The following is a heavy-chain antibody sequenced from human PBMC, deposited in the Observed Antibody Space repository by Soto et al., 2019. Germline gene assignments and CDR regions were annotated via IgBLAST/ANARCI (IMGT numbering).Heavy chain of an antibody. D-gene: IGHD5-18*01. J-gene: IGHJ4*02. Sequence: QVQLQESGPGLVKPSQTLSLSCTVSGGSISSAAYYWSWIRQHPGKGLEWIGYISRSGSTYYTPTLKSRVIISADTSKNQFSLNLTSVTAADTAFYYCAREYTYGSNFFDCWGQGALVTVSS. CDR1: GGSISSAAYY. CDR3: AREYTYGSNFFDC. CDR2: ISRSGST. V-gene: IGHV4-31*03.